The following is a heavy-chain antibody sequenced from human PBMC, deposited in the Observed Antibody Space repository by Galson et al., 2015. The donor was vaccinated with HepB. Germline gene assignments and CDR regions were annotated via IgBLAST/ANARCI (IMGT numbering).Heavy chain of an antibody. CDR3: ARAYDTSGYYYFDY. J-gene: IGHJ4*02. Sequence: CKGSGYTFTGHYMHWVRQAPGQGLEWMGWINPNSGDTNYAQKFQGRVTMTRDTSINTAYMELSRLRSDDTAVYYCARAYDTSGYYYFDYWGQGTLVTVSS. V-gene: IGHV1-2*02. CDR1: GYTFTGHY. D-gene: IGHD3-22*01. CDR2: INPNSGDT.